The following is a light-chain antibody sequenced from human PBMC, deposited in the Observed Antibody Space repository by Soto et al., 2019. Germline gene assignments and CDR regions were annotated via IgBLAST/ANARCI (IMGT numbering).Light chain of an antibody. J-gene: IGLJ2*01. CDR2: DVT. CDR1: GSDIGAYNY. Sequence: QSVLTQPASVSGSPGQSITISCTGTGSDIGAYNYVSWYQQHPGKAPKLILYDVTDRPLGVSDRFSGSKSDITASLTISGLQAEDEADYYCSSYTGRSTSVIFGGGTKLTVL. CDR3: SSYTGRSTSVI. V-gene: IGLV2-14*03.